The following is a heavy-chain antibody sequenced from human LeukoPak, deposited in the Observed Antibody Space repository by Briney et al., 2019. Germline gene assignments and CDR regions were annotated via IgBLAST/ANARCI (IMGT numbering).Heavy chain of an antibody. CDR1: GFTFSDYY. Sequence: QPGGPLRLSCAASGFTFSDYYMSWVRQAPRKGLEWVANIKRDGSEKYYVDSVKGRFTISRDNTKNSLYLQMNSLRAEDTAVYYCARGGFRYFDHCGQGTLVTVSS. V-gene: IGHV3-7*04. D-gene: IGHD3-16*02. J-gene: IGHJ5*02. CDR3: ARGGFRYFDH. CDR2: IKRDGSEK.